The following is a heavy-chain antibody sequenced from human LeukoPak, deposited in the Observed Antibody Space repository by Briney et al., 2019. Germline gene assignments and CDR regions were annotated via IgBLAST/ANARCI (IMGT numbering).Heavy chain of an antibody. Sequence: PGVSLRLSCAASGFTFSSYAMSWVRQAPGKGLEWVSAISGSGGSTYYADSVKGRFTISRDNSKNTLYLQMNSLRAEDTAVYYCAKEDYYGSGSYPYYFDYWGQGTLVTVSS. V-gene: IGHV3-23*01. CDR3: AKEDYYGSGSYPYYFDY. CDR2: ISGSGGST. CDR1: GFTFSSYA. D-gene: IGHD3-10*01. J-gene: IGHJ4*02.